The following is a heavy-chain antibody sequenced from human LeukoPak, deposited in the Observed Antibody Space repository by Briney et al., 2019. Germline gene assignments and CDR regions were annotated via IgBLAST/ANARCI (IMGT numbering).Heavy chain of an antibody. CDR1: GFSFDTHL. V-gene: IGHV3-7*01. Sequence: GGSLRLSCEASGFSFDTHLMNWVRQSPGGGLDWVASINPDGSAEYYLDSVKGRFSISRDNVKNLVYLQLNSLRTEDTAVYYCAGRSGFSSIYWGEGTLVTVSS. CDR2: INPDGSAE. CDR3: AGRSGFSSIY. J-gene: IGHJ4*02. D-gene: IGHD2-2*01.